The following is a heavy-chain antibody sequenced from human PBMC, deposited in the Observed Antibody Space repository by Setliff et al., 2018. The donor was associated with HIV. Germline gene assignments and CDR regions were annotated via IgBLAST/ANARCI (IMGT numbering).Heavy chain of an antibody. J-gene: IGHJ3*02. CDR3: ARSSPLYSRSFDAFDI. CDR2: INPTGGST. D-gene: IGHD6-6*01. Sequence: ASVKVSCKASGGTFSNYALSWVRQAPGQGLEWMGIINPTGGSTYYAQKFQGRVTLTRDASTSTVYVELSSLRSEDTAVYYCARSSPLYSRSFDAFDIWGQGTMVTVS. V-gene: IGHV1-46*01. CDR1: GGTFSNYA.